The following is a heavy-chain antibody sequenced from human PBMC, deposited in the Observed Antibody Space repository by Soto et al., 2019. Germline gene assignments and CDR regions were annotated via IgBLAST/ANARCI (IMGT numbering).Heavy chain of an antibody. CDR3: ARGPYYDLIWNYYYMDV. V-gene: IGHV4-59*08. J-gene: IGHJ6*03. CDR1: GGSISGHY. D-gene: IGHD3-16*01. CDR2: MYYSGST. Sequence: QVQLQESGPGLVKPSETLSLSCSVSGGSISGHYWSWVRQTPGKGLEWIGYMYYSGSTNYNPSLKSRLTIPVDTSKNHFSLRLTPVPAADTAVYYCARGPYYDLIWNYYYMDVWGKGTTVTVSS.